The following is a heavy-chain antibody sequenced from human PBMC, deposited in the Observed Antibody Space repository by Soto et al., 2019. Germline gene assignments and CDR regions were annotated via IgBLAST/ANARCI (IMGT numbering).Heavy chain of an antibody. CDR1: GFTFSSYW. V-gene: IGHV3-74*01. J-gene: IGHJ4*02. CDR3: ARDRVGVVIKTTNLFDY. Sequence: GGSLRLSCAASGFTFSSYWMHWVRQAPGKGLVWVSRINSDGSSTSYADSVKGRFTISRDNAKNTLYLQMNSLRAEDTAVYYCARDRVGVVIKTTNLFDYWGQGTLVTVSS. CDR2: INSDGSST. D-gene: IGHD3-3*01.